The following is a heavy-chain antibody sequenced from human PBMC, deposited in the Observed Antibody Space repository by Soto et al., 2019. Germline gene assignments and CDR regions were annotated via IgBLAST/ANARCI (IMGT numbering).Heavy chain of an antibody. Sequence: GGSLRLSCAASGFTFSSYGMHWVRQAPGKGLEWVAVIWYDGSNKYYADSVKGRFTISRDNSKNTLYLQMNSLRAEDTAVYYCARERDTYYYDSSGYYLDYWGQGTLVTVSS. J-gene: IGHJ4*02. D-gene: IGHD3-22*01. V-gene: IGHV3-33*01. CDR3: ARERDTYYYDSSGYYLDY. CDR2: IWYDGSNK. CDR1: GFTFSSYG.